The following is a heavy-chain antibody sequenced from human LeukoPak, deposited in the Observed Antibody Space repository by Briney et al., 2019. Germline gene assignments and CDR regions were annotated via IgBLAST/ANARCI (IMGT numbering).Heavy chain of an antibody. Sequence: LAGGSLRLSGAASGFTFSSYAMTWVRQAPGKGLEWLSAIGGGGCCASYPDSVKGRFTISRDNSKNTLYLQMNSLRVEDTAVYYCAKRVTTVEPSVVDVWGQGTAVTVSS. J-gene: IGHJ6*02. D-gene: IGHD4-23*01. V-gene: IGHV3-23*01. CDR1: GFTFSSYA. CDR3: AKRVTTVEPSVVDV. CDR2: IGGGGCCA.